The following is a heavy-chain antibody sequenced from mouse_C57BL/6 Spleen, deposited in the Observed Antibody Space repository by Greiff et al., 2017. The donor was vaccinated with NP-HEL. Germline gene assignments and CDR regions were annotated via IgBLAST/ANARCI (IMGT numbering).Heavy chain of an antibody. CDR2: IWSGGST. CDR1: GFSLTSYG. Sequence: VKLMESGPGLVQPSQSLSITCTVSGFSLTSYGVHWVRQSPGKGLEWLGVIWSGGSTDYNAAFMSRLSITKDNSKSQVFFKMNSLQADDTAIYYCAKTDHYYGSRYYAMDYWGQGTSVTVSS. CDR3: AKTDHYYGSRYYAMDY. J-gene: IGHJ4*01. V-gene: IGHV2-5*01. D-gene: IGHD1-1*01.